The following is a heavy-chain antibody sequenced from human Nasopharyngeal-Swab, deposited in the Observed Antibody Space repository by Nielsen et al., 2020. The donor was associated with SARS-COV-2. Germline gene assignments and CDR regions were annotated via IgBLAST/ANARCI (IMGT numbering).Heavy chain of an antibody. Sequence: GESLKISCAASAFTFSSYSMNWVRQAPGKGLEWVSSISSSSSYIYYADSVKGRFTISRDNAKNSLYLQMNSLRAEDTAVYYCARDTAPIVVVPAANAYWGQGTLVTVSS. D-gene: IGHD2-2*01. J-gene: IGHJ4*02. CDR3: ARDTAPIVVVPAANAY. V-gene: IGHV3-21*01. CDR2: ISSSSSYI. CDR1: AFTFSSYS.